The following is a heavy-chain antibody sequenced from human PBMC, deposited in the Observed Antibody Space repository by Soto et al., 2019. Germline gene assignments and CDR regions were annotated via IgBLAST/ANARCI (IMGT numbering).Heavy chain of an antibody. V-gene: IGHV3-30-3*01. Sequence: QVQLVESGGGVVQPGRSLRLSCAASGFTFSSYAMHWVRQAPGKGLEWVAVISYDGSNKYYADSVKGRFTISRDNSKNTLYLQMNSLRAEDTAVYYCARDLVRDGYNDFDYWGQGTLVTVSS. J-gene: IGHJ4*02. CDR2: ISYDGSNK. CDR1: GFTFSSYA. CDR3: ARDLVRDGYNDFDY. D-gene: IGHD5-12*01.